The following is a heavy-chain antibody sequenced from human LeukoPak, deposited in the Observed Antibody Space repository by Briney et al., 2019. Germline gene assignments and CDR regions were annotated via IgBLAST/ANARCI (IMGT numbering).Heavy chain of an antibody. CDR1: GFNFSSYG. CDR2: ISSLSTYI. D-gene: IGHD5-24*01. CDR3: ARESSGDGYNYDY. V-gene: IGHV3-21*01. Sequence: GRSLRLSCAASGFNFSSYGMHWVRQAPGKGLEWVSHISSLSTYIYYTDSVKGRFTISRDNANNSLYLQMNSLRAEDTAVYHCARESSGDGYNYDYWGQGTLVTVSS. J-gene: IGHJ4*02.